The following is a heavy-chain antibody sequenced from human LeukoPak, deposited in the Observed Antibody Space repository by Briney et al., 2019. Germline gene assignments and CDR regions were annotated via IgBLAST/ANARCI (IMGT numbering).Heavy chain of an antibody. CDR3: ARFSRSAYYYYGMDV. CDR2: TKQDGSEK. V-gene: IGHV3-7*03. D-gene: IGHD3-16*02. Sequence: GGSLRLSCAASGFTFSSDWMSWVRQAPGKGLEWVANTKQDGSEKYYVDSVKGRFTISRDNAKNSLYLQMNSLRAEDTAVYYCARFSRSAYYYYGMDVWGQGTTVTVSS. CDR1: GFTFSSDW. J-gene: IGHJ6*02.